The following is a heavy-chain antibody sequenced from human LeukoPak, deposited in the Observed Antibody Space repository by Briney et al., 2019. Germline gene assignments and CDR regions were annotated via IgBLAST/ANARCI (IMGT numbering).Heavy chain of an antibody. D-gene: IGHD1-20*01. J-gene: IGHJ4*02. Sequence: PGGSLRLSCAASGFTFTNPWMNWAPHAPGKGLEWLGRIKSKADGETIDYAAPVKGRFTFSRDDSKNMLYLQMNSLKSEDTAVYYCSTLTSRGLSDSWGQGTLVTVSS. CDR3: STLTSRGLSDS. CDR1: GFTFTNPW. CDR2: IKSKADGETI. V-gene: IGHV3-15*07.